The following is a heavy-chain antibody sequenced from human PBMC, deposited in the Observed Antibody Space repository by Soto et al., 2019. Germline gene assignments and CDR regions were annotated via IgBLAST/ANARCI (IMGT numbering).Heavy chain of an antibody. CDR1: GGSISSSNW. CDR3: ASTNSLTGYYFYYYYGMDV. CDR2: IYHSGST. J-gene: IGHJ6*02. V-gene: IGHV4-4*02. Sequence: QVQLQESGPGLVKPSGTLSLTCAVSGGSISSSNWWSWVRQPPGKGLEWIGEIYHSGSTNYNPSLKRRVTISGDKSKNQFSLKLSSVTAADTAVYYCASTNSLTGYYFYYYYGMDVWGQGTTVTVSS. D-gene: IGHD3-9*01.